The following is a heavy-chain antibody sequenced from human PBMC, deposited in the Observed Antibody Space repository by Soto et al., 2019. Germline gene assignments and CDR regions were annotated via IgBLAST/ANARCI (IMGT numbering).Heavy chain of an antibody. CDR2: ISAYNGNT. CDR1: GYTLSSYV. V-gene: IGHV1-18*01. Sequence: ASVKVSCKASGYTLSSYVIGWMRQAPGQGLEWMGWISAYNGNTNYAQKLQGRVTMTTDTSTSTAYMELRSLRSDDTAVYYCARDPPPPDYWGQGTLVTVSS. CDR3: ARDPPPPDY. J-gene: IGHJ4*02.